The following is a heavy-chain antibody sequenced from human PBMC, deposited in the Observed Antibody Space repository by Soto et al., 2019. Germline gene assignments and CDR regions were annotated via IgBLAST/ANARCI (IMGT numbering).Heavy chain of an antibody. D-gene: IGHD3-22*01. CDR1: GGSISSGGYY. J-gene: IGHJ5*02. CDR2: IYYSGST. V-gene: IGHV4-31*02. Sequence: PSETLSLTXTVSGGSISSGGYYWSWIRQHPGKGLEWIGYIYYSGSTYYNPSLKSRVTISVDTSKNQFSLKLSSVTAADTAVYYCARGTYYYDSRNWFDPWGQGTLVTVSS. CDR3: ARGTYYYDSRNWFDP.